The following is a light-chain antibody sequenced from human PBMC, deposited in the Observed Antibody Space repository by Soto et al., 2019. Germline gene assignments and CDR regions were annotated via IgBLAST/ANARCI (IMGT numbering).Light chain of an antibody. CDR1: QSVSSN. Sequence: EIVMTQSPATLSLSPGESATLSCRASQSVSSNLAWYQQKPGQAPRLLIYGASTRATGIPARFSGSGSGTEFTLAISSLQSEDFAVYYCQQCNNWPPWTFGQGTKVEIK. CDR2: GAS. V-gene: IGKV3-15*01. J-gene: IGKJ1*01. CDR3: QQCNNWPPWT.